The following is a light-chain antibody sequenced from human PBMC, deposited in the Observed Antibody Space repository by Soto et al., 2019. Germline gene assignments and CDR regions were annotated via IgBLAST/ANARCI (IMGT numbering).Light chain of an antibody. CDR1: QSVTSSY. CDR2: GAS. CDR3: HQYGASPRT. Sequence: EIVLTQSPDTLSLSPGERATLSCRASQSVTSSYLAWYQQKPGQAPRLLIFGASNRATGIPDRFSGSGSGTDFTLTINGLEPEDFAVYSCHQYGASPRTFGQRTKVEIK. V-gene: IGKV3-20*01. J-gene: IGKJ1*01.